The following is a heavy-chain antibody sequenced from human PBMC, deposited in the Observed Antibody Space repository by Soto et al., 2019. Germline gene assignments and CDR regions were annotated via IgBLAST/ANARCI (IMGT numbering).Heavy chain of an antibody. V-gene: IGHV1-69*13. CDR2: IIPIFGTA. D-gene: IGHD6-13*01. CDR1: GGTFSSCA. CDR3: ARLGTPYYSSSWGNWFDP. J-gene: IGHJ5*02. Sequence: SVEVSCKASGGTFSSCAISWVRQAPGQGLEWMGGIIPIFGTANYAQKFQGRVTITADESTSTAYMELSSLRSEDTAVYYCARLGTPYYSSSWGNWFDPWGQGTLVTVSS.